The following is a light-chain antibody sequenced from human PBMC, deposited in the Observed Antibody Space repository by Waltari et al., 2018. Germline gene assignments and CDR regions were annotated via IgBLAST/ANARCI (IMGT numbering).Light chain of an antibody. CDR3: QQYHTLPLT. Sequence: DIQMTQSPSSLSASVGDRVTIACRASQGITSHLNWFQQKPGKAPKLLIYNANRLESGVPSRFSGSGSGTDFTLIISSLQPEDFGTYYCQQYHTLPLTCGGGTKVDIK. CDR2: NAN. V-gene: IGKV1-39*01. J-gene: IGKJ4*01. CDR1: QGITSH.